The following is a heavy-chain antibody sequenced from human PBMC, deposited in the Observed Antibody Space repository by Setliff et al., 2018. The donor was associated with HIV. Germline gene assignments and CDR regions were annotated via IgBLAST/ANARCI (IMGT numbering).Heavy chain of an antibody. CDR3: ARDYYGSGSYFILDY. CDR2: ISAYTGHT. Sequence: ASVKVSCKASGYSFINYGISWVRQAPGQGPEWMGWISAYTGHTDYAPRLLGRVTMTTDTSTSTAYMELRRLTSDDTAVYYCARDYYGSGSYFILDYWGPGTLVTVSS. V-gene: IGHV1-18*01. CDR1: GYSFINYG. J-gene: IGHJ4*02. D-gene: IGHD3-10*01.